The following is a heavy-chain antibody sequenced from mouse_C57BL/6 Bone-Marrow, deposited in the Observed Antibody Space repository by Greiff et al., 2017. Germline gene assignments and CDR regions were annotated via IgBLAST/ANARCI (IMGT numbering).Heavy chain of an antibody. CDR2: IDPENGDT. J-gene: IGHJ4*01. CDR1: GFNIKDDY. V-gene: IGHV14-4*01. D-gene: IGHD1-1*01. CDR3: TTRGGSEAMDY. Sequence: EVQLQQSGAELVRPGASVKLSCTASGFNIKDDYMHWVKQRPEQGLEWIGWIDPENGDTEYASKFQGKATITADTSSNTAYLQLSSLTSEDTAVYYCTTRGGSEAMDYWGQGTSVTVSS.